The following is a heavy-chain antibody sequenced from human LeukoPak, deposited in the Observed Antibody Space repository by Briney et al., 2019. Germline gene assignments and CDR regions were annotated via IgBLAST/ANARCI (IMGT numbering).Heavy chain of an antibody. V-gene: IGHV3-21*01. CDR2: ISSSSSYI. D-gene: IGHD6-19*01. J-gene: IGHJ4*02. Sequence: GGSLRLSCAASGFTFSSYSMNWVHQAPGKGLEWVSSISSSSSYIYYADSVKGRLTISRDNAKNSLYLQMNSLRAEDTAVYYCARGDVSAVACGYWGQGTLVTVSS. CDR3: ARGDVSAVACGY. CDR1: GFTFSSYS.